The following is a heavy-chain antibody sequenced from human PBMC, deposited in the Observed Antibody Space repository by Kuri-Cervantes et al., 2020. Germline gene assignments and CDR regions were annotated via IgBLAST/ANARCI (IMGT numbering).Heavy chain of an antibody. J-gene: IGHJ4*02. CDR2: IDSKSGGT. D-gene: IGHD3-22*01. CDR3: ARNGAIVVTEIDY. V-gene: IGHV1-2*02. Sequence: ASVKVSCKASGYTFSDYYMYWMRQAPGQGLEWMGWIDSKSGGTNYAQKFQGRVTMTRDTSISTAYMELSRLRCDDTAVYYCARNGAIVVTEIDYWGQGTLVTVSS. CDR1: GYTFSDYY.